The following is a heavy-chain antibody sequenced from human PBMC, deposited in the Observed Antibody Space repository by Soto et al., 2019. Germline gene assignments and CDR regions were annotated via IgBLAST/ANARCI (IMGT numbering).Heavy chain of an antibody. Sequence: QVQLVQSGAEVKKPGASVKVSCKASGYTFTTYGITWVRQAPGQGLEWMGWISAYNGNTNYAQKLQGRVTMTTDTSTSTAYMELRSLRSDDTAVYYCARDRIVVVVAAPAAFDIWGQGTMVTVSS. D-gene: IGHD2-15*01. V-gene: IGHV1-18*01. CDR1: GYTFTTYG. J-gene: IGHJ3*02. CDR2: ISAYNGNT. CDR3: ARDRIVVVVAAPAAFDI.